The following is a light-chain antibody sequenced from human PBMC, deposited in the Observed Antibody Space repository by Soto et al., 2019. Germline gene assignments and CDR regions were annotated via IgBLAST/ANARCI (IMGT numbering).Light chain of an antibody. CDR3: QQTYSTPPIT. CDR2: AAS. V-gene: IGKV1-39*01. CDR1: QSISSY. Sequence: DIQMTQSPSSLSASVEDRVTITCRASQSISSYLDWYQQKPGKGPKVLIYAASSLQSGVPSRFSGSGSGTAFTLTISSLQPEDFATYYCQQTYSTPPITFCQRTRLEI. J-gene: IGKJ5*01.